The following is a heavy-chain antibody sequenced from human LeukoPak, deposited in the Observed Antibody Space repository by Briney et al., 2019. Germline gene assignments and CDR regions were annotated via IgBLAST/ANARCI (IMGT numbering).Heavy chain of an antibody. Sequence: ASVKVSCKASGYTFTSYYMHWVRQAPGQGLEWMGIINPSGGSTSYAQKFQGRVTMTRDTSTSTVYIALSSLPSEETTVYYCGREGSSYGGTWGQGTLVTVSS. J-gene: IGHJ5*02. CDR2: INPSGGST. CDR1: GYTFTSYY. D-gene: IGHD5-18*01. V-gene: IGHV1-46*01. CDR3: GREGSSYGGT.